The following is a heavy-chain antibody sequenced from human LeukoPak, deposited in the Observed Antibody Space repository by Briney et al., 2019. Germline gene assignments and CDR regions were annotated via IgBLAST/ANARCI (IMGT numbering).Heavy chain of an antibody. V-gene: IGHV3-23*01. J-gene: IGHJ4*02. CDR1: GFTFSSYA. CDR2: ISGSDGST. CDR3: AKYSGSSSWYGSTTTDY. Sequence: GGSLRLSCAASGFTFSSYAMSWVRQAPGKGLEWVSAISGSDGSTYYADSVKGRFTISRDNSKNTLYLQMNSLRAEDTAVYYCAKYSGSSSWYGSTTTDYWGQGTLVTVSS. D-gene: IGHD6-13*01.